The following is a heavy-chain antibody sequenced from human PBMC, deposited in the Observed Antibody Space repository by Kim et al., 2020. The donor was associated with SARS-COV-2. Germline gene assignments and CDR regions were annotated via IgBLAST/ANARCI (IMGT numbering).Heavy chain of an antibody. V-gene: IGHV3-21*04. CDR1: GFTFSNYG. CDR2: INRSDINT. CDR3: VKDV. J-gene: IGHJ6*01. Sequence: GGSLRLSCAASGFTFSNYGMNWVCQAPGKGLEWVSSINRSDINTYYVDSVKGRFTISRDNAKNTLYLQMISLRADDTAVYYCVKDVGG.